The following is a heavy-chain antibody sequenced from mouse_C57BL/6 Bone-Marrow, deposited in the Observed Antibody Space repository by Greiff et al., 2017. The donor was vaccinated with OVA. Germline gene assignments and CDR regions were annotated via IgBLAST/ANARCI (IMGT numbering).Heavy chain of an antibody. D-gene: IGHD1-1*01. CDR2: IYPGSGST. CDR1: GYTFTSYW. V-gene: IGHV1-55*01. CDR3: AHLITTVVATRYFDY. J-gene: IGHJ2*01. Sequence: QVQLQQPGAELVKPGASVKMSCKASGYTFTSYWITWVKQRPGQGLEWIGDIYPGSGSTNYNEKFKSKATLTVDTSSSTAYMQLSSLTSEDSAVYYCAHLITTVVATRYFDYWGQGTTLTVSS.